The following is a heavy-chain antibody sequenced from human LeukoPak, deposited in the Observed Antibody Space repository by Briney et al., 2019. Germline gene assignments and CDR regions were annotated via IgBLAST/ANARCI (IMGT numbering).Heavy chain of an antibody. CDR1: GFTFSSYA. CDR2: ISGSGGVT. D-gene: IGHD1-26*01. V-gene: IGHV3-23*01. J-gene: IGHJ4*02. Sequence: PPGGSMRLSCAASGFTFSSYAMSWVRQAPEKGLEWVSTISGSGGVTYYPDSVRGRFTISRDNSKNTLHLQMDSLRAEDTAIYYCAKWPEGATPKFHYWGQGTLVTVSS. CDR3: AKWPEGATPKFHY.